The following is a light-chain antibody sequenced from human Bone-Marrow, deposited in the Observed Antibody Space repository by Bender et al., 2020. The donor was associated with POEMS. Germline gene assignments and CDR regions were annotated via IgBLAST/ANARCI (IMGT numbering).Light chain of an antibody. CDR3: QSYDNSLSGLFV. Sequence: QSALTQPPSASGSPGQSVTISCTGISNDVGGYKYVSWYQHHPGKAPKLLIYDVTKRPSGVPDRFSGSESGNTASLTVSGLQADDEADYYCQSYDNSLSGLFVFGTGTKVTVL. J-gene: IGLJ1*01. CDR1: SNDVGGYKY. V-gene: IGLV2-8*01. CDR2: DVT.